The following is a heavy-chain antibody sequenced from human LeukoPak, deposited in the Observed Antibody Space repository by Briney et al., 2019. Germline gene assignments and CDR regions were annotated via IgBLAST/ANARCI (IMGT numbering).Heavy chain of an antibody. D-gene: IGHD2-2*01. J-gene: IGHJ5*02. V-gene: IGHV7-4-1*02. CDR1: GYTFTSYA. CDR2: INTNTGNP. CDR3: ARDLSVVPGVWFDP. Sequence: ASVKVSCKASGYTFTSYAMNWVRQAPGQGLEWMGWINTNTGNPTYAQGFTGRFVFSLDTSVSTAYLQISSLKAEDTAVYYCARDLSVVPGVWFDPWGQGTLVTVSS.